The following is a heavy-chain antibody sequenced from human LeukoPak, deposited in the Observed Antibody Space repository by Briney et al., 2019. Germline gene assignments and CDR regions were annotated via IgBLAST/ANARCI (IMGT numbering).Heavy chain of an antibody. V-gene: IGHV3-48*01. CDR3: AREDYYASSGSLDY. Sequence: GGSLRLSCAASGFTFSSYSMNWVRQAPGKGLEWVSYISSSSSTIYYADSVKGRFTISRDNAKNSLYLQMNSLRAEDTAVYYCAREDYYASSGSLDYWGQGTLVTVSS. CDR1: GFTFSSYS. J-gene: IGHJ4*02. CDR2: ISSSSSTI. D-gene: IGHD3-22*01.